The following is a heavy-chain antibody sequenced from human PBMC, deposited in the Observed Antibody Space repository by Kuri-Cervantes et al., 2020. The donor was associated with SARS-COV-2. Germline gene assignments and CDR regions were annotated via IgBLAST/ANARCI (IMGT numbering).Heavy chain of an antibody. Sequence: ASVKVSCKASGYTFTSYGISWVGQAPGQGLEWMGWISAYNGNTNYAQKLQGRVTMTTDTSTSTAYMELRSLRSDDTAVYYCVRNYGATPAFGPWGQGTLVTVSS. CDR1: GYTFTSYG. CDR3: VRNYGATPAFGP. V-gene: IGHV1-18*01. J-gene: IGHJ5*02. D-gene: IGHD1-7*01. CDR2: ISAYNGNT.